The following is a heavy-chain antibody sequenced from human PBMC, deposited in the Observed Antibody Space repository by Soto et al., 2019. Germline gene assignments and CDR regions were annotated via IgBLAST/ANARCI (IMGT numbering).Heavy chain of an antibody. CDR2: IYPGDSDT. CDR1: GYRLSGYW. Sequence: GESLKISCEASGYRLSGYWIGWVRQLPGKDLEWMGIIYPGDSDTRYSPSFQGQGTISADKSLTAAYLHWSTLKASDTAMYYCTRGAYYDSSALVAHIWGPGRLVTVSS. V-gene: IGHV5-51*01. CDR3: TRGAYYDSSALVAHI. D-gene: IGHD3-22*01. J-gene: IGHJ3*02.